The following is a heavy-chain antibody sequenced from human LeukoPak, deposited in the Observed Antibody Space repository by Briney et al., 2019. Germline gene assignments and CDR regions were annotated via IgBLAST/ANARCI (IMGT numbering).Heavy chain of an antibody. CDR3: ARHSIVGQWLVPFDY. Sequence: SETLSLTCTVSGGSIGSYYWSWIRQPPGKGLQWIGYIYYSGSTNYNPSLKSRVTISVDTSKNQFSLKLSSVTAADTAVYYCARHSIVGQWLVPFDYWGQGTLVTVSS. J-gene: IGHJ4*02. V-gene: IGHV4-59*08. D-gene: IGHD6-19*01. CDR1: GGSIGSYY. CDR2: IYYSGST.